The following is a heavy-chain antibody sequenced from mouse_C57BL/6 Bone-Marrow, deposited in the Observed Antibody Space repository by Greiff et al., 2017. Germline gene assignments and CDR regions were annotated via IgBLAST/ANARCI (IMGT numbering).Heavy chain of an antibody. CDR1: GYTFTSYW. Sequence: QVQLQQPGAELVMPGASVKLSCKASGYTFTSYWMHWVKQRPGQGLEWIGEIDPSDSYTNYNQTFKGKSTLTVDKSSSTAYMQLSSLTSEDSAVYYCAREWDGDSLAWFAYWGQGTLVTVSA. CDR2: IDPSDSYT. CDR3: AREWDGDSLAWFAY. J-gene: IGHJ3*01. D-gene: IGHD2-13*01. V-gene: IGHV1-69*01.